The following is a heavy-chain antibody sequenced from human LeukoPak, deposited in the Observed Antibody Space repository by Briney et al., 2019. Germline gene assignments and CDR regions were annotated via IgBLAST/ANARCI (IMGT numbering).Heavy chain of an antibody. CDR3: ARGTNWSPLDFDY. CDR1: GFTFSSYW. V-gene: IGHV3-21*01. Sequence: GGSLRLSCAASGFTFSSYWMNWARQAPGKGLEWVSSISSSNSYIYYADSMKGRFTISRDNAKNSLYLQMNSLRAEDTAVYYCARGTNWSPLDFDYWGQGPLVTVS. J-gene: IGHJ4*02. CDR2: ISSSNSYI. D-gene: IGHD1-20*01.